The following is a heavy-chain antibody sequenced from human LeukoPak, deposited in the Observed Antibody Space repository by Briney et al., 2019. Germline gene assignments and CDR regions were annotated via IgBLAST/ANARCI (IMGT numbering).Heavy chain of an antibody. V-gene: IGHV3-23*01. Sequence: GGSLRLSCAASGFTFSSYAMSWVRQAPGKGLEWVSALSGSGASTYSADSVKGRFTISRDNSQNTLYLQMNSLRAEDTAVYYCARVHSSGWYEYYFDYWGQGTLVTVSS. J-gene: IGHJ4*02. CDR3: ARVHSSGWYEYYFDY. CDR1: GFTFSSYA. CDR2: LSGSGAST. D-gene: IGHD6-19*01.